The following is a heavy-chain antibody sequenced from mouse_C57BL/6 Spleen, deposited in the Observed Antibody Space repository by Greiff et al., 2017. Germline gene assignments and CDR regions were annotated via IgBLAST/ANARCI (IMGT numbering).Heavy chain of an antibody. Sequence: EVQLQESGPELVKPGASVKISCKASGYTFTDYYMNWVKQSHGKSLEWIGDINPNNGGTSYNQKFKGKATLTVDKSSSTAYMELRSLTSEDSAVYYCARDYYGSRDFDVWGTGTTVTVSS. V-gene: IGHV1-26*01. CDR1: GYTFTDYY. CDR3: ARDYYGSRDFDV. J-gene: IGHJ1*03. D-gene: IGHD1-1*01. CDR2: INPNNGGT.